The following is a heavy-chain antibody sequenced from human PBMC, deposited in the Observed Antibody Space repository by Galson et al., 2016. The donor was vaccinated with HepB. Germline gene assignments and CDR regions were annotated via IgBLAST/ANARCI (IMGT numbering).Heavy chain of an antibody. CDR3: AGEIPYSYSGFDY. D-gene: IGHD1-26*01. CDR2: INVGNDNT. CDR1: GYTLTSYA. J-gene: IGHJ4*02. Sequence: SVKVSCKASGYTLTSYAMHWVRQAPGQRLEWMGWINVGNDNTRFSQKFQGRVTFTWDTSATTAYMELRGLRSEDTAVYYCAGEIPYSYSGFDYWGQGTLVTVSS. V-gene: IGHV1-3*01.